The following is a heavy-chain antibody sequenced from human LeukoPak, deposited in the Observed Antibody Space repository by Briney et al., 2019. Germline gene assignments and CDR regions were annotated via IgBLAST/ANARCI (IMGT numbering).Heavy chain of an antibody. CDR2: ISYIGST. J-gene: IGHJ4*02. D-gene: IGHD3-22*01. CDR1: GGSISTYY. Sequence: SETLSLTCTVSGGSISTYYWSWIRQPPGKGLEWIGYISYIGSTKYNPSLKSRVTISVDASKNQFSLKLSSVTAADTAVYYCARDRYYYDSSGYVFDYWGQGTLVTVSS. V-gene: IGHV4-59*01. CDR3: ARDRYYYDSSGYVFDY.